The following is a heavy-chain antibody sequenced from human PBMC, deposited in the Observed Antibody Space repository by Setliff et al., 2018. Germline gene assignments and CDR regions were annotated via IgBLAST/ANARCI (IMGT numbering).Heavy chain of an antibody. CDR1: GYSISSGNY. J-gene: IGHJ4*02. CDR3: ARVKIAILPAAIDY. D-gene: IGHD2-2*01. Sequence: SETLSLTCAVSGYSISSGNYWGWIRQPPGKGLEWIGSISHSGSAYYNPSLKSRVTISVDTSKNQFSLKLSPVTAADTAVYYCARVKIAILPAAIDYWGQGTLVTVSS. CDR2: ISHSGSA. V-gene: IGHV4-38-2*01.